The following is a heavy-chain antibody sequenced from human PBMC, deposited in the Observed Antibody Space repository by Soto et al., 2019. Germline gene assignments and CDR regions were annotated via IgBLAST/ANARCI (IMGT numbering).Heavy chain of an antibody. D-gene: IGHD6-6*01. Sequence: GASVKVSCKASGYTFTYYGMHWVRQAPGQRLEWMGWINAGNVNTKYSQKFQGSVTITRDTSASTAYMELSSLRSEDTAVYYCASWSIAARGVWFDLWGQGSLVTGSS. J-gene: IGHJ5*02. V-gene: IGHV1-3*01. CDR2: INAGNVNT. CDR3: ASWSIAARGVWFDL. CDR1: GYTFTYYG.